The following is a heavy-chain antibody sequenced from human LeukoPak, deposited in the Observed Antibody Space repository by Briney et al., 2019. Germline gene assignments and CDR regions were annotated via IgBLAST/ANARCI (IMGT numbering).Heavy chain of an antibody. CDR1: GYRFPNYW. D-gene: IGHD4-23*01. CDR2: LHPGNSEI. V-gene: IGHV5-51*01. Sequence: GESLKISCKASGYRFPNYWIGWVRQMSGRGLEWMAILHPGNSEIRYSPSFQGLVTISADKSISTAYLQWSSLKASDTAMYYCAIFYGDKDSDFAYWGQGTPVTVSP. J-gene: IGHJ4*02. CDR3: AIFYGDKDSDFAY.